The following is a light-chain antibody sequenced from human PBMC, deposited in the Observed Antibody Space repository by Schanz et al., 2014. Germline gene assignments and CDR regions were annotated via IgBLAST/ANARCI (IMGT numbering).Light chain of an antibody. CDR1: QSVLFTSNNRHY. CDR3: QQCGSSPYT. CDR2: WAS. J-gene: IGKJ2*01. V-gene: IGKV4-1*01. Sequence: DIVMTQSPDSLAVSLGERATINCKSSQSVLFTSNNRHYLAWYQQKPGQPPKLLIFWASTRESGVPDRFSGSGSGTDFTLTISSLQAEDVAVYYCQQCGSSPYTFGQGTKLEIK.